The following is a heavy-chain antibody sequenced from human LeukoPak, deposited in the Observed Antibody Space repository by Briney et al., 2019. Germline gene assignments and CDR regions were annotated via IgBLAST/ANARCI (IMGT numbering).Heavy chain of an antibody. J-gene: IGHJ4*02. CDR2: IKNKGDGGTT. D-gene: IGHD3-10*01. CDR1: GFTFSSYA. CDR3: TTWDYSYGWAT. Sequence: GGSLRLSCAASGFTFSSYAMNWVRQAPGKGLEWVGRIKNKGDGGTTDYAAPVKGRFTISRDDSKNTLYLQMNSLNTEDTAVYYCTTWDYSYGWATWGQGTLVTVSS. V-gene: IGHV3-15*07.